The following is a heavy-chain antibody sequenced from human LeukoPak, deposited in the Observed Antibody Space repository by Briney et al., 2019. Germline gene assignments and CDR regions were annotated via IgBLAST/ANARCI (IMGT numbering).Heavy chain of an antibody. CDR1: GFTFSSYG. CDR3: ARDSETLNYFDY. J-gene: IGHJ4*02. V-gene: IGHV3-30*02. D-gene: IGHD3-10*01. Sequence: GGSLRLSCAASGFTFSSYGMHWVRQAPGKGLEWVAFIRYDGSNKYYADSVKGRFTISRDNSKNTLYLQMNSLRAEDTAVYYCARDSETLNYFDYWGQGTLVTVSS. CDR2: IRYDGSNK.